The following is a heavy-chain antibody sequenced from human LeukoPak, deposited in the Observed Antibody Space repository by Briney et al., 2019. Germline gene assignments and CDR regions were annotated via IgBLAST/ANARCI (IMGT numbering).Heavy chain of an antibody. Sequence: PSETPSLTCTVSGYSISSGYYWGWIRPPPGKGLEWIGSIYHSGSTYYNPSLKSRVTISVDTSKNQFSLKLSSVTAADTAVYYCARDLLTMVRGVTGAIFDYWGQGTLVTVSS. D-gene: IGHD3-10*01. V-gene: IGHV4-38-2*02. CDR2: IYHSGST. J-gene: IGHJ4*02. CDR3: ARDLLTMVRGVTGAIFDY. CDR1: GYSISSGYY.